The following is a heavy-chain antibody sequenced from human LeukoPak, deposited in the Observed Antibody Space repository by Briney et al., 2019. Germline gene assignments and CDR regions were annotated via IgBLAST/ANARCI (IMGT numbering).Heavy chain of an antibody. CDR2: IYPGDSDT. V-gene: IGHV5-51*01. CDR3: ARHFFDYDSSGYYYLPFDY. J-gene: IGHJ4*02. D-gene: IGHD3-22*01. CDR1: GYSFTSYW. Sequence: GESLKISCKGFGYSFTSYWIGWVRQIPGKGLEGMGIIYPGDSDTRYSPSFQGQVTISADKSISTAYLQWSSLKASDTAMYYCARHFFDYDSSGYYYLPFDYWGQGTLVTVSS.